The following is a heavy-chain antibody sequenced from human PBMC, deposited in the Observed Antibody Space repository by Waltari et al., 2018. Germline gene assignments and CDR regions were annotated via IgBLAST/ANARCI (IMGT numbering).Heavy chain of an antibody. CDR3: ARDYGAEGYYYYMDV. V-gene: IGHV4-34*01. J-gene: IGHJ6*03. Sequence: QVQLQQWGAGLLKPSETLSLTCAVYGGSFSGYYWSWIRQPPGKGLEWIGEINHSGSTNYNPSLKSRVTISVDTSKNQFSLKLSSVTAADTAVYYCARDYGAEGYYYYMDVWGKGTTVTVSS. CDR2: INHSGST. D-gene: IGHD3-10*01. CDR1: GGSFSGYY.